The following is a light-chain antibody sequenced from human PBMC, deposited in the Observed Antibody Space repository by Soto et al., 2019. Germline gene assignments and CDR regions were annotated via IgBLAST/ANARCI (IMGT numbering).Light chain of an antibody. CDR2: DAS. Sequence: EIVLTQSPATLSLSPGERATLSCRASQSVSSYLAWYQQKPGQAPRLLIYDASNRATGVPPRFTGSGSGTDFTLTISGLQSEDFAVYYCQQYNSWPITFGQGTRLEI. CDR3: QQYNSWPIT. V-gene: IGKV3-11*01. J-gene: IGKJ5*01. CDR1: QSVSSY.